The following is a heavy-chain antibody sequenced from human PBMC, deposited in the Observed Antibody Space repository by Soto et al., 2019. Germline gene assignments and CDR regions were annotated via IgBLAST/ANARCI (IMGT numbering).Heavy chain of an antibody. V-gene: IGHV4-39*01. J-gene: IGHJ4*02. CDR2: IYYSGST. D-gene: IGHD6-19*01. Sequence: SETLSLTCTVSGGSISSSSYYWGWIRQPPGKGLEWIGSIYYSGSTYYNPSLKSRVTISVDTSKNQFSLKLSSVTAADTAVYYCARRASGIAVAVWYFDYWGQGTLVTVSS. CDR3: ARRASGIAVAVWYFDY. CDR1: GGSISSSSYY.